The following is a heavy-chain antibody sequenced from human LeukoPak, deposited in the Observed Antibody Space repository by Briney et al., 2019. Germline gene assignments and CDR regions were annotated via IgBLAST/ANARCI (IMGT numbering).Heavy chain of an antibody. CDR1: GFTFSSYA. CDR2: ISGSGGST. Sequence: GGSLRLSCAASGFTFSSYAMSWVRQAPGKGLEWVSAISGSGGSTYYADSVKGRFTISRDNSKNTLYLQMNSLRAEDTALYYCASSAVKYSYGYDYYYYMDVWGKGTTVTVSS. D-gene: IGHD5-18*01. V-gene: IGHV3-23*01. CDR3: ASSAVKYSYGYDYYYYMDV. J-gene: IGHJ6*03.